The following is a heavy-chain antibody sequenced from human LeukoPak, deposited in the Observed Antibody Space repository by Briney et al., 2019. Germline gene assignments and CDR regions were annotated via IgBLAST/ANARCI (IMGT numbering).Heavy chain of an antibody. V-gene: IGHV4-59*08. CDR1: GGSLSIYY. D-gene: IGHD6-13*01. Sequence: PSETLSLTCTVSGGSLSIYYWSWLPQPPGKGLEWIGYIYDSGSTNYISSLKSRVTISVDTSKNQFSLKLSSVTAADTAVYFCAAQVMAAAAPSNYWGQGALVTVSS. CDR2: IYDSGST. J-gene: IGHJ4*02. CDR3: AAQVMAAAAPSNY.